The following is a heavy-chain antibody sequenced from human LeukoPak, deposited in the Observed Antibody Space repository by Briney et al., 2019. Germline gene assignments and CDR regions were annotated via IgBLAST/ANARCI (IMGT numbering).Heavy chain of an antibody. J-gene: IGHJ3*02. CDR2: ISAYNGNT. V-gene: IGHV1-18*04. Sequence: ASVKVSCKASGYTFTGYYMHWVRQAPGQGLEWMGWISAYNGNTNYAQKLQGRVTMTTDTSTSTAYMELRSLRSDDTAVYYCAGDRETAKPKRFDAFDIWGQGTMVTVSS. CDR3: AGDRETAKPKRFDAFDI. D-gene: IGHD5-18*01. CDR1: GYTFTGYY.